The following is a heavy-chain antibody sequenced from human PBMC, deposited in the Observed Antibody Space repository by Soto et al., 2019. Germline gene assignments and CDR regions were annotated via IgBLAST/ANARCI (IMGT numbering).Heavy chain of an antibody. J-gene: IGHJ4*02. D-gene: IGHD4-17*01. V-gene: IGHV3-7*01. CDR1: GFTFSSYW. Sequence: EVQLVESGGGLVQPGGSLRLSCAASGFTFSSYWMSWVRQAPGKGLEWVANIKQDGSEKYYVDSVKGRFTISRDNAKNSLYLQMNSLRAEDTAVYYCARVGAHDYGDYVGGGALDYWGQGTLVTVSS. CDR2: IKQDGSEK. CDR3: ARVGAHDYGDYVGGGALDY.